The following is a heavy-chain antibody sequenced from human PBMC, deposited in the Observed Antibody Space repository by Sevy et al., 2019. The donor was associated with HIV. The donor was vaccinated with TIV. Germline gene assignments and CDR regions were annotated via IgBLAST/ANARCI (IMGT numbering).Heavy chain of an antibody. CDR2: ISGSGGST. V-gene: IGHV3-23*01. D-gene: IGHD4-17*01. J-gene: IGHJ2*01. Sequence: GGSLRLSCAASGFTFSSYAMSWVRQAPGKGLEWVSAISGSGGSTYYADSVKGRFTISRDNSKNTLYLQMNSLRAEDTAVYYCAKEERGLTVTMTPRYFDLWGRGTLVTVSS. CDR1: GFTFSSYA. CDR3: AKEERGLTVTMTPRYFDL.